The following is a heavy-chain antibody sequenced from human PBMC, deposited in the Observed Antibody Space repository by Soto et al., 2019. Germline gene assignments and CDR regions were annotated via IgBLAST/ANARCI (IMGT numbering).Heavy chain of an antibody. CDR3: ARDQGTVILKDH. Sequence: QVQLVESGGGVVQPGRSLRLSCAASGFTFRNYAMNWVRQAPGKGLEWVGLIWSDGSSKYYADSVKGRFTISRDNSKNTPYLEMNSLRVEDTARHYCARDQGTVILKDHWGQGTLVTVSS. V-gene: IGHV3-33*08. CDR1: GFTFRNYA. D-gene: IGHD1-1*01. J-gene: IGHJ4*02. CDR2: IWSDGSSK.